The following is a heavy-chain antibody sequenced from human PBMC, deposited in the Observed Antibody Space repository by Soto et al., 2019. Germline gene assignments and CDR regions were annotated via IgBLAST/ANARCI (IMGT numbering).Heavy chain of an antibody. V-gene: IGHV1-69*01. CDR3: ARDGVDVSRTTVRHGALDI. Sequence: QVQLVQSGAEVKKPGSSVKVSCKASGGSLSTYGISWVRQAPGQGLEWMGGFIPVFTTAKYAQKFQGRVSITADESTDTAYMELSSLRSEDTAVYFCARDGVDVSRTTVRHGALDIWGQGTVVTVSS. CDR1: GGSLSTYG. J-gene: IGHJ3*02. CDR2: FIPVFTTA. D-gene: IGHD4-17*01.